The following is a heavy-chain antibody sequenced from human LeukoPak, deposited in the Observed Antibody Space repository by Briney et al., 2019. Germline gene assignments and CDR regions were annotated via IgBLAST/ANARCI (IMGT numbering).Heavy chain of an antibody. CDR3: ASREDTSSTGFDY. J-gene: IGHJ4*02. Sequence: GGSLRLSCAASGFAFSTYSMNWVRPAPGKGLEWVSSISSSSSYIYYADSVKGRFTISRDNAKNSLYLQMNSLRAEDTAVYYCASREDTSSTGFDYWGQGTLVTVSS. D-gene: IGHD6-6*01. CDR1: GFAFSTYS. V-gene: IGHV3-21*01. CDR2: ISSSSSYI.